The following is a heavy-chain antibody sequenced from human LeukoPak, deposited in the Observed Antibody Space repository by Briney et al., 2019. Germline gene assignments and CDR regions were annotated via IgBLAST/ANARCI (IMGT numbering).Heavy chain of an antibody. Sequence: GGSLRLSCAASGFTFSTSWMHWVRQAPGKGLEWVANINQDGSEKYYVDSVKGRFTISRDNAKNSLYLQMNNLRAEDTAVYHCAKKSGDHFHFDSWGQGTLVTVSS. D-gene: IGHD2-21*01. CDR1: GFTFSTSW. CDR3: AKKSGDHFHFDS. CDR2: INQDGSEK. J-gene: IGHJ4*02. V-gene: IGHV3-7*03.